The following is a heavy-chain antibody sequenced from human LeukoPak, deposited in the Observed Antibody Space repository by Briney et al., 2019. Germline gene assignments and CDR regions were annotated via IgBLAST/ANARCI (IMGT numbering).Heavy chain of an antibody. CDR1: GGSINSHY. V-gene: IGHV4-4*08. D-gene: IGHD6-19*01. CDR2: IYSTGKN. Sequence: MSSETLSLTCAVSGGSINSHYWGWIRQPPGKGLQWIGDIYSTGKNNYNPSLKSRVTISLDTSKSHLSLNLTSVLAADTAIYYCVRRDTGWNYFDYWGQGILVTVPS. CDR3: VRRDTGWNYFDY. J-gene: IGHJ4*02.